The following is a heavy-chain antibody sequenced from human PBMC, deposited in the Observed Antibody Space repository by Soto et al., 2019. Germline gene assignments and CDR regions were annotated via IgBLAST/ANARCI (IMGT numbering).Heavy chain of an antibody. CDR1: GYTFTSYG. J-gene: IGHJ6*02. CDR2: ISAYNGNT. V-gene: IGHV1-18*04. Sequence: QVQLVQSGAEVKKPGASVKVSCKASGYTFTSYGISWVRQAPGQGLEWMGWISAYNGNTNYAQKLQGRVTMTTDTSTRTAYMELRSLRSDDTAVYYCARDHGDYYCSYGMDVWGQGTTVTVSS. D-gene: IGHD4-17*01. CDR3: ARDHGDYYCSYGMDV.